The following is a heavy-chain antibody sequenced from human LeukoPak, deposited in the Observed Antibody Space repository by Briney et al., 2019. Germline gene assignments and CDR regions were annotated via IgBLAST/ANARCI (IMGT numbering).Heavy chain of an antibody. D-gene: IGHD6-6*01. Sequence: ASVKVSCKASGYTFTSYDINWVRQATGQGLEWMGWMNPNSGNTGYAQKFQGRVTMTRNTSITTAYMELSSLRSEDTAVYYCARERIAAPLFHSFFFCYMDVWGKGTTVTVSS. V-gene: IGHV1-8*01. CDR1: GYTFTSYD. J-gene: IGHJ6*03. CDR2: MNPNSGNT. CDR3: ARERIAAPLFHSFFFCYMDV.